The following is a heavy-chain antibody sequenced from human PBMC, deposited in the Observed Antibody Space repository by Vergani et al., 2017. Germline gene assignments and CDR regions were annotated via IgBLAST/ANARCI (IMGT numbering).Heavy chain of an antibody. CDR3: ATGRYSGSYSAGAFDI. CDR2: IYYSGST. J-gene: IGHJ3*02. D-gene: IGHD1-26*01. CDR1: GGSISSYY. Sequence: QVQLQESGPGLVKPSETLSLTCTVSGGSISSYYWNWIRQPPGQGLEWIGYIYYSGSTNSNPSLKSRVTISVDMSKNQFSLKLRSVTAADTAVYYCATGRYSGSYSAGAFDIWGQGTMVTVSS. V-gene: IGHV4-59*01.